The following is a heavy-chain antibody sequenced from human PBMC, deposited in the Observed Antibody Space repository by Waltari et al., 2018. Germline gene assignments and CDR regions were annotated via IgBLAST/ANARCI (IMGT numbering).Heavy chain of an antibody. CDR1: GFTFAAYA. J-gene: IGHJ4*02. V-gene: IGHV3-30*14. D-gene: IGHD6-13*01. Sequence: QVRLVESGGGVVQPGRALRLSCAASGFTFAAYAMYGVRQVPVKGLDLVAVISNDGSNEYYTDSVKGRFTSSRDNAKDTLYLHMNNLRPDDTADYYCASTVAAAVSWGQGTRVTVS. CDR2: ISNDGSNE. CDR3: ASTVAAAVS.